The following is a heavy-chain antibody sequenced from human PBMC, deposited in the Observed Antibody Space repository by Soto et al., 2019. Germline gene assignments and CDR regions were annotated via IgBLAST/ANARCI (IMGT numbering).Heavy chain of an antibody. CDR1: GGSIGSTGYY. J-gene: IGHJ5*02. CDR2: IYYSGST. CDR3: ATSNWFDP. Sequence: QLQLQESGPGLAKPSETLSLTCTVSGGSIGSTGYYWGWIRQPPGKGLEWIGTIYYSGSTYYNPSLKSRVTISVDTSKNQFSLKLSSVTAADTAVYYCATSNWFDPWGQGTLVTVSS. V-gene: IGHV4-39*01.